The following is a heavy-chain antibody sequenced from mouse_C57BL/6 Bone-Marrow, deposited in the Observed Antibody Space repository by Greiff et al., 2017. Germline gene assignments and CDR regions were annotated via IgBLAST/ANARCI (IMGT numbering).Heavy chain of an antibody. CDR3: ARLDSSGYGAMDY. CDR1: GYTFTDYY. V-gene: IGHV1-26*01. CDR2: INPNNGGT. Sequence: VQLQQSGPVLVKPGASVKISCKASGYTFTDYYMNWVKQSHGKSLEWIGDINPNNGGTSYNQKFKGKATLTVDKSSSTAYMELRSLTSEDSAVYYCARLDSSGYGAMDYWGQGTSVTVSS. J-gene: IGHJ4*01. D-gene: IGHD3-2*02.